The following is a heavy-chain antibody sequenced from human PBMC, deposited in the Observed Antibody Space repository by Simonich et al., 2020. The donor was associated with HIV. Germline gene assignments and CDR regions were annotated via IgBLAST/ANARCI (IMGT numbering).Heavy chain of an antibody. J-gene: IGHJ4*02. CDR1: GFTFSSYA. D-gene: IGHD3-22*01. CDR2: ISGSVGCT. V-gene: IGHV3-23*01. CDR3: AKDGYYYDSSGYSDY. Sequence: EVQLLESGGGLVQPGGSLRLSCAASGFTFSSYAMSWVRQAPGNGLWWVSAISGSVGCTYYADSVKGRFTISRDNSKNTLYLQMNSLRAEDTAVYYCAKDGYYYDSSGYSDYWGQGTLVTVSS.